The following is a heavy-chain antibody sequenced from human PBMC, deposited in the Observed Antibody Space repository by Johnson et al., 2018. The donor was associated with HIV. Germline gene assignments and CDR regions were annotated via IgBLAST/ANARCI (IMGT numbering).Heavy chain of an antibody. Sequence: QMQLVESGGGVVQPGRSLRLSCAASGFTFSSYAMHWVRQAPGKGLEWVAVISYDGSDKYYADSVKGRFTISRDNSKNMLYLQMNSLRAEDTAVYYCAKDKRQTAIPQRAFDICGQGTMVTVSS. V-gene: IGHV3-30*04. CDR1: GFTFSSYA. CDR3: AKDKRQTAIPQRAFDI. J-gene: IGHJ3*02. D-gene: IGHD6-25*01. CDR2: ISYDGSDK.